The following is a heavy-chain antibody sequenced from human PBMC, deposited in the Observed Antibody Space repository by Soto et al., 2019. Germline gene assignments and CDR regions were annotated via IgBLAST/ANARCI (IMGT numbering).Heavy chain of an antibody. CDR1: GFTFSSSE. V-gene: IGHV3-48*03. J-gene: IGHJ3*01. D-gene: IGHD1-26*01. CDR2: IHPSGQPI. Sequence: PGGTLRLSCAVSGFTFSSSEMYWVRQAPGKGLEWISYIHPSGQPIFYADSVEGRFTISRDNANNSLFLQMNSLRAEDTAVYYCASRANRWGQGTMVTVSS. CDR3: ASRANR.